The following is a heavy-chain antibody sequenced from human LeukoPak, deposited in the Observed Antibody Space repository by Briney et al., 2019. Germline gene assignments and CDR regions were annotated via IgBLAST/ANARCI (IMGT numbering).Heavy chain of an antibody. D-gene: IGHD5-24*01. CDR2: ISYDGSNK. Sequence: SGRSLRLSCAASGFTFSSYAMHWARQAPGKGLEWVAVISYDGSNKYYADSVKGRFTISRDNSKNTLYLQMNSLRSEDTAVYYCARGRGGDGYNWLCYFDYWGQGTLVTVSS. CDR3: ARGRGGDGYNWLCYFDY. J-gene: IGHJ4*02. CDR1: GFTFSSYA. V-gene: IGHV3-30-3*01.